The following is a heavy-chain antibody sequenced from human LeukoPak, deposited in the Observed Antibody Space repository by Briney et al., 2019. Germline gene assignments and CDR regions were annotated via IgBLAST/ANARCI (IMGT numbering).Heavy chain of an antibody. CDR1: GGSISSGSYY. Sequence: PSETLSLTCTVSGGSISSGSYYWSWIRQPAGKGLEWIGRIYTSGSTNYNPSLKSRVTISVDTSKNQFSLKLSSVTAAYTAVYYCARGSRWRFGEFSGFNWFDPWGQGTLVTVSS. V-gene: IGHV4-61*02. J-gene: IGHJ5*02. CDR3: ARGSRWRFGEFSGFNWFDP. CDR2: IYTSGST. D-gene: IGHD3-10*01.